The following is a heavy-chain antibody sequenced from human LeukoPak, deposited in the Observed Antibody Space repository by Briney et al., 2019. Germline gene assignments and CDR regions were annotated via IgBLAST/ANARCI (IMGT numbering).Heavy chain of an antibody. Sequence: TSETLSLTCTVSGGSISSYYWSWIRQPPGKGLEWIGYIYYSGSTNYNPSLKSRVTISVDTSKNQFSLKLSSVTPADTAVYYCARGGYYGSGNDFRFDPWGQGTLVTVSS. D-gene: IGHD3-10*01. CDR2: IYYSGST. CDR1: GGSISSYY. V-gene: IGHV4-59*01. J-gene: IGHJ5*02. CDR3: ARGGYYGSGNDFRFDP.